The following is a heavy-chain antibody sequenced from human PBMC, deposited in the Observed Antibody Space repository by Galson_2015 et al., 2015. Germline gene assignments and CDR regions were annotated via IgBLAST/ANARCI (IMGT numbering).Heavy chain of an antibody. CDR3: ARQENYDILTQPLQGHYYYYGMDV. J-gene: IGHJ6*02. V-gene: IGHV5-10-1*01. CDR1: GYSFTSYW. D-gene: IGHD3-9*01. CDR2: IDPSDSHT. Sequence: QSGAEVKKPGESLRISCTGSGYSFTSYWIGWVRQMPGKGLEWMGRIDPSDSHTNYSPSFQGHVTISADKSISTAYLQWSSLKASDTAMYYCARQENYDILTQPLQGHYYYYGMDVWGQGTTVTVSS.